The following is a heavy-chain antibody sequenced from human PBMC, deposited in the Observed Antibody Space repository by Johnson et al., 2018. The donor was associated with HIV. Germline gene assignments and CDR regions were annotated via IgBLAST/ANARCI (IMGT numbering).Heavy chain of an antibody. D-gene: IGHD6-13*01. CDR1: GFTFSSYA. J-gene: IGHJ3*02. CDR2: ISYDGSNK. V-gene: IGHV3-30*18. Sequence: QVKLVESGGGVVQPGRSLRLSCAASGFTFSSYAMHWVRQAPGKGLEWVAVISYDGSNKYYGDSVRGRFTISRDNSKNTLYLQMNSLSAEDTAVYYCAKQKQQLVLAYAVDIWGQGTRVTVFS. CDR3: AKQKQQLVLAYAVDI.